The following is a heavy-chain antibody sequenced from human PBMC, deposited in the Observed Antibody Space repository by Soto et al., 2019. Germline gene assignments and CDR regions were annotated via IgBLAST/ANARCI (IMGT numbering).Heavy chain of an antibody. V-gene: IGHV4-39*01. CDR1: GGSISSSSYY. D-gene: IGHD2-15*01. CDR2: IYYSGST. J-gene: IGHJ4*02. Sequence: QLQLQESGPGLVKPSETLSLTCTVSGGSISSSSYYWGWIRQPPGKGLEWIGSIYYSGSTYYNPSLKSRVTISVDTSKNQFSLKLSSVTAADTAVYYCARVCGDGLVVVVAATGNFDYWGQGTLVTVSS. CDR3: ARVCGDGLVVVVAATGNFDY.